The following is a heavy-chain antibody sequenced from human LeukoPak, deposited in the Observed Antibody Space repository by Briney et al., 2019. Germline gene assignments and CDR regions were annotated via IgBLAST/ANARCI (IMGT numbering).Heavy chain of an antibody. CDR1: GGSISSGGYL. Sequence: SETLSLPCTVSGGSISSGGYLWSWIPQHPGRGVEWIGYIYYSGSIYYNPSLKSRLTISVDPSKNQFSLKLSSVTAADTAVYYCARVGVADFDYWGQGTLVTVSS. D-gene: IGHD3-3*01. CDR2: IYYSGSI. J-gene: IGHJ4*02. V-gene: IGHV4-31*03. CDR3: ARVGVADFDY.